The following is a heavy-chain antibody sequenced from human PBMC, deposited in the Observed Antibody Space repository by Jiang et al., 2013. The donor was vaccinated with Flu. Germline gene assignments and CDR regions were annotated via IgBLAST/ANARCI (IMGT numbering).Heavy chain of an antibody. CDR2: IYPGDSDT. D-gene: IGHD1-26*01. CDR3: ASGFRSGSYWVDAFDI. V-gene: IGHV5-51*01. J-gene: IGHJ3*02. Sequence: RQMPGKGLEWMGIIYPGDSDTRYSPSFQGQVTISADKSISTAYLQWSSLKASDTAMYYCASGFRSGSYWVDAFDIWGQGTMVTVSS.